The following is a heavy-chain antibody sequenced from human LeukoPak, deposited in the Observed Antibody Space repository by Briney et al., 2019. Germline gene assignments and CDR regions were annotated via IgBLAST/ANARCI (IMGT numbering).Heavy chain of an antibody. CDR1: GYRFTNYW. D-gene: IGHD2-15*01. CDR3: ARQEYCSGASCYTWFDP. J-gene: IGHJ5*02. CDR2: IYPGDSDT. Sequence: GESLKISCKASGYRFTNYWIGWVRQMPGKGLEWMGIIYPGDSDTRYSPSFQGQVTISADKSISTAYLQWNSLKASDTAMYYCARQEYCSGASCYTWFDPWGQGTLVTVSS. V-gene: IGHV5-51*01.